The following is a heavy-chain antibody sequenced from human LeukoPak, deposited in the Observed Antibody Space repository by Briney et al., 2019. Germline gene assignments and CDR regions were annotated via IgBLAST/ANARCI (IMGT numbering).Heavy chain of an antibody. V-gene: IGHV3-43D*04. CDR3: AKVRSYDNNGYYDY. D-gene: IGHD3-22*01. Sequence: GGSLRLSCAASGFTFDDYAMHWVRQAPGKGLEWVSLISWDGGSTYYADSVKGRFTISRDNSKNYLYLQMNSLRAEDTALYSCAKVRSYDNNGYYDYWGQGTLVTVSP. CDR2: ISWDGGST. CDR1: GFTFDDYA. J-gene: IGHJ4*02.